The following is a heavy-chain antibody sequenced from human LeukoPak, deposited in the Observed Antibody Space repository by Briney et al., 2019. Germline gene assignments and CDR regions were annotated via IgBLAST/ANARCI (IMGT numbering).Heavy chain of an antibody. CDR1: GFTFSSYG. Sequence: GGSLRLSCAASGFTFSSYGMHWVRQAPGKGLEWVAVISYDGSNKYYADSVKGRFTISRDNSKNTLYLQMNSLRAEDTAVYYCARARYGSGVLNYYYYMDVWGKGTTVTISS. CDR2: ISYDGSNK. CDR3: ARARYGSGVLNYYYYMDV. D-gene: IGHD3-10*01. V-gene: IGHV3-30*03. J-gene: IGHJ6*03.